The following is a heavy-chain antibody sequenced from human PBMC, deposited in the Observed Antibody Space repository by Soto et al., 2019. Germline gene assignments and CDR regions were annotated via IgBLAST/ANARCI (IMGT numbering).Heavy chain of an antibody. D-gene: IGHD1-26*01. CDR3: ATDLHSGSYYDWFDP. Sequence: VASVKVSCKVSGYTLTELSMHWVRQAPGKGLEWMGGFDPEDGETIYAQKFQGRVTMTEDTSTDTAYMELSSLRSEDTAVYYCATDLHSGSYYDWFDPWGQGTLVTVSS. CDR1: GYTLTELS. V-gene: IGHV1-24*01. CDR2: FDPEDGET. J-gene: IGHJ5*02.